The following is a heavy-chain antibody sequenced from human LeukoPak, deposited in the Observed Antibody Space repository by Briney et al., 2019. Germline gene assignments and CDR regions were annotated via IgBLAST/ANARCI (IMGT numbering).Heavy chain of an antibody. V-gene: IGHV4-59*08. CDR3: ARHLAPSSGYLTLDY. D-gene: IGHD3-22*01. CDR2: VYYSGST. Sequence: SETLSLTCTVSGGSISPYYWSWIRQPPGKGLEWIGHVYYSGSTDYNPSLKSRLTISVDTSKNKFSLKLSSVTAADTAVYYCARHLAPSSGYLTLDYWGQGTQVTVSS. J-gene: IGHJ4*02. CDR1: GGSISPYY.